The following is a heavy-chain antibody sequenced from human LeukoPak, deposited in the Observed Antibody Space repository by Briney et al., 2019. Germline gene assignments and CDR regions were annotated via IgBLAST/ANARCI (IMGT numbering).Heavy chain of an antibody. Sequence: GGSLRLSCAASGFTFSSYTMNWVRQAPGKGLEWVSYISISSNTTYYADSVKGRFTISRDNAKNSLYLQMNSLRAEDTAVYYCARGPPLFDPWGQGTLVTVSS. V-gene: IGHV3-48*01. CDR3: ARGPPLFDP. J-gene: IGHJ5*02. CDR1: GFTFSSYT. CDR2: ISISSNTT.